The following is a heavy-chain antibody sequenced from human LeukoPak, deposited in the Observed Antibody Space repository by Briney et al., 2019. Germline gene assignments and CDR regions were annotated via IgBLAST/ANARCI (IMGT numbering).Heavy chain of an antibody. D-gene: IGHD1-26*01. CDR1: GGSITSGPYY. V-gene: IGHV4-39*07. J-gene: IGHJ4*02. CDR3: ARVTVGATLGGEVFDY. CDR2: IYHSGST. Sequence: SETLSLTCTVSGGSITSGPYYWGWIRQPPGKGLEWIGEIYHSGSTNYNPSLKSRVTISVDKSKNQFSLKLGSVTAADTAVYYCARVTVGATLGGEVFDYWGQGTLVTVSS.